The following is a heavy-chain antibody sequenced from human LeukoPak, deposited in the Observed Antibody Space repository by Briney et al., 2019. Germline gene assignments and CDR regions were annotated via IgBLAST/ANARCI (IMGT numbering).Heavy chain of an antibody. CDR3: ARSHYYDSSGSHNNWFDP. D-gene: IGHD3-22*01. CDR2: IYHSGST. Sequence: PSQTLSLTCAVSGGSISSGGYSWSWIRQPPGTGLEWIGYIYHSGSTYYNPSLKSRVTISVDTSKNQFSLKLSSVTAADTAIYYCARSHYYDSSGSHNNWFDPWGQGTLVTVSS. V-gene: IGHV4-30-2*01. J-gene: IGHJ5*02. CDR1: GGSISSGGYS.